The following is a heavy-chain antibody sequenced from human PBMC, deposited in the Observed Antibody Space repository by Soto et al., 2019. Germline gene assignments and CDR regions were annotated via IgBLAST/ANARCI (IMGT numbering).Heavy chain of an antibody. J-gene: IGHJ4*01. V-gene: IGHV3-21*06. CDR2: ISISSSDR. CDR1: GFTLRTYT. Sequence: LRLSCAASGFTLRTYTMNWVRQAPGKGLEWVSSISISSSDRYYADSVRGRFTISRDNAKNALYLQMNSLIADDTAVYFCVRGMNPLFGGQGTLVTVSS. CDR3: VRGMNPLF.